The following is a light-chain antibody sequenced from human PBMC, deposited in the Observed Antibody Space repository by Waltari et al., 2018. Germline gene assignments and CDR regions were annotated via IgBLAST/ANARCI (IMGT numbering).Light chain of an antibody. CDR2: NDN. CDR1: NSTIGGTS. J-gene: IGLJ3*02. V-gene: IGLV1-44*01. Sequence: QSVLTQPPSVSGTPGQRVTISCSGRNSTIGGTSVNWYQQLPGTAPKLLIYNDNQGPSGVPDRFSASKSGTSASLAITGLQSEDDAYYYCAVWDDSLGGVFGGGTKLTVL. CDR3: AVWDDSLGGV.